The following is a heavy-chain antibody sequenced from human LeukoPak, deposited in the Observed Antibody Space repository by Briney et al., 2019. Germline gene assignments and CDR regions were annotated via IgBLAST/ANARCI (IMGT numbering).Heavy chain of an antibody. CDR2: INPNSGGT. J-gene: IGHJ6*02. CDR1: GYTFTGYY. V-gene: IGHV1-2*02. Sequence: ASVKVSCKAPGYTFTGYYMHCVRQAPGQGLEWMGWINPNSGGTNYAQKFQGRVTMTRDTSISTAYMELSRLRSDDTAVYYCARDTHTMVRGVMGDSTGMDVWGQGTTVTVSS. D-gene: IGHD3-10*01. CDR3: ARDTHTMVRGVMGDSTGMDV.